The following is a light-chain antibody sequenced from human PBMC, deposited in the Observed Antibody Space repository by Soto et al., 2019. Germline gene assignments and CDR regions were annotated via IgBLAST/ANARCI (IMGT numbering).Light chain of an antibody. CDR1: QTICSY. J-gene: IGKJ5*01. CDR3: QQSYSTPIT. V-gene: IGKV1-39*01. CDR2: VAS. Sequence: DIQMTQSPYSLSASLGDRGTITCRASQTICSYLNWYQQKKGKAPKLLIYVASSLQGGVPSRFSGSGYGTDFNLTIGSLQPDDFATYYCQQSYSTPITFGQGTRLEI.